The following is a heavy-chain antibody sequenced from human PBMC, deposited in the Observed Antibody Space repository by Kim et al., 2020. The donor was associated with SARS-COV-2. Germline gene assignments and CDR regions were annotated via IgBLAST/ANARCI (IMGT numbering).Heavy chain of an antibody. CDR3: ARQGWANYGLDV. J-gene: IGHJ6*02. Sequence: RYAQNCQGRVTMTGDTSTSTVYMELSSLRSEDSALYYCARQGWANYGLDVWGQGTTVTVSS. D-gene: IGHD1-26*01. V-gene: IGHV1-46*01.